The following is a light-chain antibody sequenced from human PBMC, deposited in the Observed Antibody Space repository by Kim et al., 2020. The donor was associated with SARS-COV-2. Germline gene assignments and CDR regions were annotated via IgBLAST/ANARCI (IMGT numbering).Light chain of an antibody. CDR2: RND. J-gene: IGLJ1*01. V-gene: IGLV1-47*01. CDR3: AARDDTLSGFL. Sequence: ELTQPPSSSGTPGQRGTISCSGSIANIGSHSVYWYQQFPETAPKLLIYRNDQRPSGVPDRFSGSKSGTSASLAISGLRSADEADYYCAARDDTLSGFLFGGGTKVTVL. CDR1: IANIGSHS.